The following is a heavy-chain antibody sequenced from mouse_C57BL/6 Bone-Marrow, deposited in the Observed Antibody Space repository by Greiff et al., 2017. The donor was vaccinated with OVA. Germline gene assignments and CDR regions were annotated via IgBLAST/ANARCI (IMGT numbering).Heavy chain of an antibody. CDR1: GYSFTDYN. CDR3: AREFITTVVAYYFDY. D-gene: IGHD1-1*01. V-gene: IGHV1-39*01. CDR2: INPNYGTT. Sequence: EVQLQQSGPELVKPGASVKISCKASGYSFTDYNMNWVKQSNGKSLEWIGVINPNYGTTSNNQKLKGKATLTVDQSSSTSYMPLNSLPSEDSAVYYCAREFITTVVAYYFDYWGQGTTLTVSS. J-gene: IGHJ2*01.